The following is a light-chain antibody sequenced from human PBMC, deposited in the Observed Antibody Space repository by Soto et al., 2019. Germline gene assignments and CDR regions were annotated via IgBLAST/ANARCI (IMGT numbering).Light chain of an antibody. CDR3: QPYNNWPPWT. CDR1: QSVSSN. CDR2: GSS. Sequence: EIVMTQSPATLSVSPGERATLSCRASQSVSSNLAWYQQKPGQAPRLLIYGSSTRATGIPARFSGSGSGTEFTLTISCLQSADFAVYYCQPYNNWPPWTFGQGTKVEIK. J-gene: IGKJ1*01. V-gene: IGKV3-15*01.